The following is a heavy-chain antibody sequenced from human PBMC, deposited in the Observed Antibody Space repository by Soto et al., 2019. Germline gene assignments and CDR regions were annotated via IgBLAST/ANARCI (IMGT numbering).Heavy chain of an antibody. Sequence: QITLKESGPTLVKPTQTLTLTCTFSGFSLSTSGVGVGWIRQPPGKALEWLALIYWDDDKRYSPSLKSRLTIIKDTSKNQVVLTMTNMDPVDTATYYCAHTLIAAAGYGWFDPWGQGTLVTVSS. J-gene: IGHJ5*02. CDR1: GFSLSTSGVG. CDR3: AHTLIAAAGYGWFDP. V-gene: IGHV2-5*02. CDR2: IYWDDDK. D-gene: IGHD6-13*01.